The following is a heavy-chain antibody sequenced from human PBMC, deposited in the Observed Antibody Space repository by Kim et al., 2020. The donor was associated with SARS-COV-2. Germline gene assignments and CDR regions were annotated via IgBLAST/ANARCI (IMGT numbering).Heavy chain of an antibody. Sequence: ASVKVSCKASGYTFTSYSIHWVRQAPGQGLEWMGRINPNNGETKYAQKFQGRVTMTRDTSISTAYMELNSLISDDTAVYYCARSGELDYWGQGALGTVSS. J-gene: IGHJ4*02. CDR3: ARSGELDY. CDR2: INPNNGET. D-gene: IGHD3-10*01. V-gene: IGHV1-2*06. CDR1: GYTFTSYS.